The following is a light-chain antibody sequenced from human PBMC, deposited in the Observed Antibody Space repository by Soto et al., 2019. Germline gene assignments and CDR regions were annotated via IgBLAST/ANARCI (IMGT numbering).Light chain of an antibody. CDR2: EGT. J-gene: IGLJ2*01. CDR1: NSDVDTYNF. Sequence: QSALTQPPSASGSPGQSVTFSCTGINSDVDTYNFVSWYQQHPGKAPKLMIYEGTKRPSGVPDRLSGSTSANTASLTVSGVQEDDEADYYCSCYVGSNNLAFGGGTKLTVL. CDR3: SCYVGSNNLA. V-gene: IGLV2-8*01.